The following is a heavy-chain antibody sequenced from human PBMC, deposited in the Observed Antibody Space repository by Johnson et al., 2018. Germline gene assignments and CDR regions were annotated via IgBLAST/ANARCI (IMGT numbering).Heavy chain of an antibody. D-gene: IGHD1-14*01. Sequence: VQLLESGGGVVQPGRSRRLSCAASGFIFSDYGLHWLRQAPGKGPEWVAVIWFDGSEKKEVDSVKGRFTISRDNYKNTLNLQMTSLRVEDTAVYYCARLATTDNTLDIWGHGTVVIVSS. V-gene: IGHV3-33*01. CDR1: GFIFSDYG. J-gene: IGHJ3*02. CDR2: IWFDGSEK. CDR3: ARLATTDNTLDI.